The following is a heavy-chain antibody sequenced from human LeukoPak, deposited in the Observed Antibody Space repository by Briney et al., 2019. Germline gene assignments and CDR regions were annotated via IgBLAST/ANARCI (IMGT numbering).Heavy chain of an antibody. CDR3: ARHGDGYNLSSFLFDP. Sequence: SETLSLTCTVSGGSISRYYWSWIRQPPGKGLEWIGYIYYSGSTNYNPSLKSRVTISVDTSKNQFSLKLSSVTAADTAVYYCARHGDGYNLSSFLFDPWGQGTLVTVSS. J-gene: IGHJ5*02. D-gene: IGHD5-24*01. V-gene: IGHV4-59*08. CDR2: IYYSGST. CDR1: GGSISRYY.